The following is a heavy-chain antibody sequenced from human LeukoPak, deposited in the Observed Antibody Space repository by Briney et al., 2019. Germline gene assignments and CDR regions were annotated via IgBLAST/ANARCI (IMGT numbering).Heavy chain of an antibody. CDR3: ARVVGATDYYYYYMDV. CDR1: GYTFTSYG. D-gene: IGHD1-26*01. Sequence: ASVKVSCKASGYTFTSYGISWVRQAPGQGLEWMGWISAYNGNTNYAQKLQGRVTMTTDTSTSTAYVELRSLRSDDTAVYYCARVVGATDYYYYYMDVWGKGTTVTVSS. V-gene: IGHV1-18*01. CDR2: ISAYNGNT. J-gene: IGHJ6*03.